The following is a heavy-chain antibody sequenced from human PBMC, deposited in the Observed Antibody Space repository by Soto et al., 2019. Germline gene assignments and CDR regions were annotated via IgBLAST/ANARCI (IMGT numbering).Heavy chain of an antibody. CDR2: MYNSGGINYGGI. J-gene: IGHJ5*02. CDR3: ARDSYSSSWYSGWFDP. V-gene: IGHV4-59*12. D-gene: IGHD6-13*01. Sequence: SETLSLTCTVPGDSISNYSWNWIRQPPGKGLEWIVYMYNSGGINYGGINYNPSLRSRVTMSVDTSQNQVSLKLRPVTAADTAVYYCARDSYSSSWYSGWFDPWDQGTLVTASS. CDR1: GDSISNYS.